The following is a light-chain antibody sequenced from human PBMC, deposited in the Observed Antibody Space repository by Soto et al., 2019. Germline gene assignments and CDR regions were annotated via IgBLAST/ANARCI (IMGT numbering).Light chain of an antibody. CDR3: TSYTVSTTVL. CDR1: NSDIGGFPY. V-gene: IGLV2-14*01. CDR2: EVS. J-gene: IGLJ2*01. Sequence: QPASVSGSPGQSITISCTGTNSDIGGFPYVSWYQQHPGKAPKLMIYEVSNRPSGVSNRFSGSKSGNTASLTISGLQAEDEADYYCTSYTVSTTVLFGGGTKLTVL.